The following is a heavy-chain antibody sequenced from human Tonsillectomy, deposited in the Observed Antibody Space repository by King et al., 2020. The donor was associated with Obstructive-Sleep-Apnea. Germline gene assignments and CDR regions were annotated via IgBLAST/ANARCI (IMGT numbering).Heavy chain of an antibody. CDR3: ATDYGGNFHSFDY. V-gene: IGHV4-39*07. D-gene: IGHD4-23*01. Sequence: QLQESGPGLVKPSETLSLTCTVSGGSISSSSYYWGWIRQPPGKGLEWIGSIYYSGSTYYNPSLKSRVTISLYTSKNQFSLKLNSVTAADTAVYYCATDYGGNFHSFDYWGQGTLVTVSS. J-gene: IGHJ4*02. CDR2: IYYSGST. CDR1: GGSISSSSYY.